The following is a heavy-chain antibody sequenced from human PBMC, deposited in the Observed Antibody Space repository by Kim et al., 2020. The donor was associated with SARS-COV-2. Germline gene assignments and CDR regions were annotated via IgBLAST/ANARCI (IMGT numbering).Heavy chain of an antibody. CDR2: INHSGST. D-gene: IGHD4-17*01. Sequence: SETLSLTCAVYGGSFSGYYWSWIRQPPGKGLEWIGEINHSGSTNYNPSLKSRVTISVDTSKNQFSLKLSSVTAADTAVYYCARARTVKYRYFDLWGRGT. CDR3: ARARTVKYRYFDL. CDR1: GGSFSGYY. J-gene: IGHJ2*01. V-gene: IGHV4-34*01.